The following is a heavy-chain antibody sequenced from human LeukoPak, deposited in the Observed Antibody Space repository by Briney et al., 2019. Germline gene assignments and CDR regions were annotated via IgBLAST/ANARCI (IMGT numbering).Heavy chain of an antibody. D-gene: IGHD1-7*01. Sequence: KASETPSLTCTVSGGSIRGADYYWSWIRHHPGKGLEWIGYIYYSGSTYYNPSLKSRITISVDTSKNHFSLKLTSVTAADTAVYYCARVELRRGLRWFDPWGQGTLVTVSS. CDR2: IYYSGST. CDR3: ARVELRRGLRWFDP. CDR1: GGSIRGADYY. V-gene: IGHV4-31*03. J-gene: IGHJ5*02.